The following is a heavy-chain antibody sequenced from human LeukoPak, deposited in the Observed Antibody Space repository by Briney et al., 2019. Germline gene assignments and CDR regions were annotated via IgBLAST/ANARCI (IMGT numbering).Heavy chain of an antibody. CDR1: GYTFTDYF. Sequence: GASVKVSCKASGYTFTDYFMHWVRQAPGQGLGWMGWINPNSGGTSYAQKFQGRVTMTRDTSISTAYMELSRLRSDDTAVYYCARVGYYYYGMDVWGQGTTVTVSS. V-gene: IGHV1-2*02. CDR2: INPNSGGT. J-gene: IGHJ6*02. CDR3: ARVGYYYYGMDV.